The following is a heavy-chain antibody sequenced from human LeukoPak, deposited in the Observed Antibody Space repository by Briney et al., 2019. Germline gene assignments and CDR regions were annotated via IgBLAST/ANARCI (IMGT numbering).Heavy chain of an antibody. CDR2: ISIGSGSI. Sequence: GGSLRLSCAASGLIFSSYSMNWVRQAPGKGLEWVSSISIGSGSINYADSVKGRFTISRDNAKNSLYLQMNSLRAEDTAVYFCARVYRLVTSDYWGQGTLVTVSS. CDR1: GLIFSSYS. D-gene: IGHD3-9*01. V-gene: IGHV3-21*06. J-gene: IGHJ4*02. CDR3: ARVYRLVTSDY.